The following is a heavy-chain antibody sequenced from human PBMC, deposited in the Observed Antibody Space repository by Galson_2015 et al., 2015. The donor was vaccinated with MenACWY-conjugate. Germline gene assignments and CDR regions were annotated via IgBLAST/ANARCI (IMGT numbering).Heavy chain of an antibody. CDR2: IYYSGST. CDR1: GGSISSSSYY. Sequence: SETLSLTCTVSGGSISSSSYYWGWIRQPPGKGLEWIGSIYYSGSTYYNPSLKSRVTISVDTSKNQFSLKLSSVTAADTAVYYCARHRFLDTMTTFDPWGQGTLVTVSS. CDR3: ARHRFLDTMTTFDP. J-gene: IGHJ5*02. V-gene: IGHV4-39*01. D-gene: IGHD3-22*01.